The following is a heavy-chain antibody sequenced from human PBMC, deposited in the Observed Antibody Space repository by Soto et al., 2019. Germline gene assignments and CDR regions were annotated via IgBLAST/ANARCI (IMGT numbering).Heavy chain of an antibody. CDR2: IKQDGSEK. Sequence: GGSLRLSCAASGFTFSSYWMSCVRQAPGKGLEWVANIKQDGSEKYYVDSVKGRFTISRDSAKNSLYLQMNSLRAEDTAVYYCASQPSLYYYYGMDVWGQGATVTVSS. V-gene: IGHV3-7*01. CDR3: ASQPSLYYYYGMDV. J-gene: IGHJ6*02. CDR1: GFTFSSYW.